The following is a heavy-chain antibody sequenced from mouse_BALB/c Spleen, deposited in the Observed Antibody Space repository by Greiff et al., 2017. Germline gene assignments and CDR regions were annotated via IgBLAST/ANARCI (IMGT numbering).Heavy chain of an antibody. J-gene: IGHJ3*01. CDR2: INPSTGYT. CDR3: ARSNSDSAGDHVCFAY. Sequence: QVQLQQSGAELAKPGASVTMSCKASGYTFTSYCMHWVNQQPGQGLEWIGYINPSTGYTEYNPKFKDKATMTADKSSSKDYMQLSSLTSEDSAVYYCARSNSDSAGDHVCFAYWGQGTLVTVSA. CDR1: GYTFTSYC. D-gene: IGHD3-2*01. V-gene: IGHV1-7*01.